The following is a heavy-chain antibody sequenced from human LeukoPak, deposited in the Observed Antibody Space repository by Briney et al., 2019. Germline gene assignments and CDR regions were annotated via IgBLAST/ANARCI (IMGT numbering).Heavy chain of an antibody. CDR1: GFTFSSYA. CDR3: AKGIAVAGGFDP. D-gene: IGHD6-19*01. V-gene: IGHV3-23*01. J-gene: IGHJ5*02. CDR2: ISGSGGST. Sequence: PGGSLRLSCAASGFTFSSYAMSWVRQAPGKGLEWVSAISGSGGSTYYADSVKGRFTISRDNSKNTLYLQVNSLRAEDTAVYYCAKGIAVAGGFDPWGQGTLVTVSS.